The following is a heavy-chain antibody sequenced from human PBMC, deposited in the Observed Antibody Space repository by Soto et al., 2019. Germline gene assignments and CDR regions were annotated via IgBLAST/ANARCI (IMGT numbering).Heavy chain of an antibody. CDR1: GYTFTNNV. CDR3: ARDPIWTYTWKYARLNCLDP. Sequence: ASVKVSCKASGYTFTNNVIHWLRQAPGQTLEWMGWIHTAKGNTKYSQKFEARVTLTRDTAASTAYMELNSLRSDDTAVYYCARDPIWTYTWKYARLNCLDPWGQGTLVTVSS. J-gene: IGHJ5*02. D-gene: IGHD1-7*01. V-gene: IGHV1-3*04. CDR2: IHTAKGNT.